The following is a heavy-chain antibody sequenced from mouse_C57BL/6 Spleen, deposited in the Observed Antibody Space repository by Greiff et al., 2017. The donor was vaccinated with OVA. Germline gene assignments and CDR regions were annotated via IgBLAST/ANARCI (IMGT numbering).Heavy chain of an antibody. J-gene: IGHJ4*01. CDR2: ISSGSSTI. Sequence: EVKLVESGGGLVKPGGSLKLSCAASGFTFSDYGMHWVRQAPEKGLEWVAYISSGSSTIYYADTVQGRVTISRDNAKNTLFLQMTSLRSEDTAMYYCGRLRPGYAMDYWGQGTSVTVSS. V-gene: IGHV5-17*01. D-gene: IGHD2-4*01. CDR1: GFTFSDYG. CDR3: GRLRPGYAMDY.